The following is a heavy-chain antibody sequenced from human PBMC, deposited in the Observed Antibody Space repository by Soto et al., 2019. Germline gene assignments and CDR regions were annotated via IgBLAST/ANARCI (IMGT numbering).Heavy chain of an antibody. Sequence: PGGSLRLSCAAXGSTFSSYAMSWVRQAPGKGLEWVSGISGSGDSTYYADSVKGRFTISRDNSKNTLYLQMNSLRAEDTAVYYCAKGVPGIAVAGTGYFQHWGQGTLVTSPQ. CDR1: GSTFSSYA. D-gene: IGHD6-19*01. CDR2: ISGSGDST. V-gene: IGHV3-23*01. J-gene: IGHJ1*01. CDR3: AKGVPGIAVAGTGYFQH.